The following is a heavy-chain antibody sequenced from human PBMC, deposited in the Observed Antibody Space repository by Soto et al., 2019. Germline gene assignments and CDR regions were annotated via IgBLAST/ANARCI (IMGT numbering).Heavy chain of an antibody. D-gene: IGHD4-17*01. V-gene: IGHV3-30*18. CDR1: GFTFSTYG. CDR3: AKDLQSYGDYDYYCYGMDV. Sequence: QVQLVESGGGEVQPGRSLTLSCAASGFTFSTYGMHWVRQTPGKGLEWVAVISYDGTNKFYSDSVKGRFTISRDNFKNTLTLQMTSIRADDTAVYSCAKDLQSYGDYDYYCYGMDVWGLGTRVTVSS. CDR2: ISYDGTNK. J-gene: IGHJ6*02.